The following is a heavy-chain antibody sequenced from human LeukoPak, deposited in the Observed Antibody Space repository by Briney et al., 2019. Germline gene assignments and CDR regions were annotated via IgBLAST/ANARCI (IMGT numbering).Heavy chain of an antibody. CDR2: IDYSGST. Sequence: PSETLSLTCTVSGGSISTYYWSWIRQPPGKGLEWIGYIDYSGSTDFNPSLKSRVTISVDTSKNQFSLKLSSVTAADTAVYYCARVGADGSGFLFDYWGQGTLVTVSS. CDR3: ARVGADGSGFLFDY. V-gene: IGHV4-59*12. J-gene: IGHJ4*02. D-gene: IGHD3-10*01. CDR1: GGSISTYY.